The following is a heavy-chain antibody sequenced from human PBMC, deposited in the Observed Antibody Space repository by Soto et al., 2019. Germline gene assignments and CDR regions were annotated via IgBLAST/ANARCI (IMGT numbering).Heavy chain of an antibody. V-gene: IGHV3-30-3*01. J-gene: IGHJ4*02. D-gene: IGHD3-16*02. Sequence: QVQLVESGGGVVQPGRSLRLSCAASGFTFSSYAMHWVRQAPGKGLEWVAVISYDGSNKYYADSVKGRFTISRDNSKNTLYLQMNSLRAEDTAMYYCARGSVWGSYRYTDFDYWGQGTLVAVSS. CDR1: GFTFSSYA. CDR2: ISYDGSNK. CDR3: ARGSVWGSYRYTDFDY.